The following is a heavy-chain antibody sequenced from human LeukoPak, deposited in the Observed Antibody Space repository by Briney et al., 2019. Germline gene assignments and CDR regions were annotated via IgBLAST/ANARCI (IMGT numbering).Heavy chain of an antibody. J-gene: IGHJ4*02. CDR2: IYTSGST. V-gene: IGHV4-4*07. CDR1: GGSISSYY. Sequence: SETLSLTCTVSGGSISSYYWSWIRQPAGKGLEWIGRIYTSGSTNYNPSLKSRVTMSVDTSKNRFSLKLSSVTAADTAVYYCARGRRFGESYYFDYWGQGTLVTVSS. CDR3: ARGRRFGESYYFDY. D-gene: IGHD3-10*01.